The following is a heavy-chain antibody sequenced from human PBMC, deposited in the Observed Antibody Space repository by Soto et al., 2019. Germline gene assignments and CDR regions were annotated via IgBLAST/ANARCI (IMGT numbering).Heavy chain of an antibody. CDR1: GFTFSSYA. V-gene: IGHV3-23*01. D-gene: IGHD6-13*01. CDR2: ISGSGGST. CDR3: AKKRVAAAGQPALDY. J-gene: IGHJ4*02. Sequence: GGSLRLSCAASGFTFSSYAMSWVRQAPGKGLEWVSAISGSGGSTYYADSVKGRFTISRDNSKNTLYLQMNSLRAEDTAVYYCAKKRVAAAGQPALDYWGQGTLVNSPQ.